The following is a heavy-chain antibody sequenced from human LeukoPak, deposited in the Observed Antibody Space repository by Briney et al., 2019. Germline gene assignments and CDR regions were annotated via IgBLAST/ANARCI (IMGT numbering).Heavy chain of an antibody. CDR1: VGSISAYY. V-gene: IGHV4-59*01. D-gene: IGHD2-21*02. J-gene: IGHJ4*02. CDR3: ARGDGLDGHY. CDR2: IYYSGTT. Sequence: PSETLSLTCTVSVGSISAYYWSWIRQPPGKGLEWIGYIYYSGTTNYNPSLKSRVTISVDTSNNQFSLKLSSVTAADTAVYYCARGDGLDGHYWGQGTLVTVSS.